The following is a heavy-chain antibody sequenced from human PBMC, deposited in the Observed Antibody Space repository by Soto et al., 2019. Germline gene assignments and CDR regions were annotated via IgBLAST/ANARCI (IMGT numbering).Heavy chain of an antibody. CDR1: GHTFTSYA. D-gene: IGHD2-2*01. CDR3: ATLPRTTYCISTSCRYGIDV. CDR2: INAGNGNT. Sequence: APVKVSCKASGHTFTSYAMHWVRQAPGQRLEWMGWINAGNGNTKYSQKFQGRVTITRDTSASTAYMELSSLRSEDTAVYYCATLPRTTYCISTSCRYGIDVWGQGTTVTVSS. V-gene: IGHV1-3*01. J-gene: IGHJ6*02.